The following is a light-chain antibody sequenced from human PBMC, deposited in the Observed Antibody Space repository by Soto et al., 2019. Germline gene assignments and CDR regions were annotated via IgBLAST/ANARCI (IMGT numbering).Light chain of an antibody. V-gene: IGKV1-5*01. Sequence: DIQMTQSPSTLCASVGYRVTMPCRASQSISSWLAWYQQKPGKAPNLLIYDASSLESGVPARFSGGGSGTDFTLTISRLEPEDFAVYYCQQYGSSPLTFGGGTKVDIK. CDR1: QSISSW. CDR3: QQYGSSPLT. J-gene: IGKJ4*01. CDR2: DAS.